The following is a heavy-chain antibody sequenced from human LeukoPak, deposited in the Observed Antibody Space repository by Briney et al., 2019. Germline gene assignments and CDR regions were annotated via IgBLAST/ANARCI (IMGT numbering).Heavy chain of an antibody. CDR2: ISGSGGST. D-gene: IGHD5-18*01. V-gene: IGHV3-23*01. J-gene: IGHJ5*02. Sequence: GGSLRLSCAASGLTFSSYAMSWVRQARGKGREWVSAISGSGGSTYYADSVKGRFTISRDNSKNTLYLQMNSLRAEDTAVYYCAKDHSYGWYNWFDPWGQGTLVTVSS. CDR1: GLTFSSYA. CDR3: AKDHSYGWYNWFDP.